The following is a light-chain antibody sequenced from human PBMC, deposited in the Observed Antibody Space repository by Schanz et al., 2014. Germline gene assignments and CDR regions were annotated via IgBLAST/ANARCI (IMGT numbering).Light chain of an antibody. J-gene: IGLJ3*02. CDR3: SSYAGSNNLV. CDR2: SNN. Sequence: QSVLTQPPSASGTPGQRVTISCSGSSSNIGSNTVSWFQQLPGTAPKLLIFSNNVRPSGLPDRFSGSKSGNTASLTVSGLQAEDVDDYYCSSYAGSNNLVFGGGTNLTVL. CDR1: SSNIGSNT. V-gene: IGLV1-44*01.